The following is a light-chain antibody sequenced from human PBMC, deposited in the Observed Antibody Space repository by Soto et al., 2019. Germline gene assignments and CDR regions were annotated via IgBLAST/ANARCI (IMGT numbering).Light chain of an antibody. J-gene: IGLJ3*02. V-gene: IGLV2-14*01. Sequence: QSVLSQPASVSGSPGQSITISCTGTSNDVGYYNYVSWYQQHPGQAPKLMISEVTTRPSGVSDRFSGSKSGNTASLTISRLQAEDEAHYYCSSYTTAYTQVFVGGTKVTVL. CDR2: EVT. CDR1: SNDVGYYNY. CDR3: SSYTTAYTQV.